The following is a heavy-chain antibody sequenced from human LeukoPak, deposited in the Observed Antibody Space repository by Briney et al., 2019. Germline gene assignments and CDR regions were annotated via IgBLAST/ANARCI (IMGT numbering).Heavy chain of an antibody. Sequence: SETLSLTCTVSGGSVSSGSYYWSWIRQPPGKGLEWIGYIYYSGSTNYNPSLKSRVTIPVDTSRNQFSLKLSSVTAADTAVYYCARGSEWLLYWEGWFDPWGQGTLVTVSS. CDR3: ARGSEWLLYWEGWFDP. D-gene: IGHD3-3*01. CDR2: IYYSGST. V-gene: IGHV4-61*01. J-gene: IGHJ5*02. CDR1: GGSVSSGSYY.